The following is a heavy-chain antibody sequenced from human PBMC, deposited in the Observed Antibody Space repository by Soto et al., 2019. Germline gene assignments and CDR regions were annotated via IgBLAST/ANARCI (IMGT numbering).Heavy chain of an antibody. CDR1: GFTFSSYA. CDR2: ISGSGGST. V-gene: IGHV3-23*01. CDR3: AKDLSYDFWSGYY. J-gene: IGHJ4*02. D-gene: IGHD3-3*01. Sequence: GGSLRLSCAASGFTFSSYAMSWVRKAPGKGLEWVSAISGSGGSTYYADSVKGRFTISRDNSKNTLYLQMNSLRAEDTAVYYCAKDLSYDFWSGYYWGQGTLVTVSS.